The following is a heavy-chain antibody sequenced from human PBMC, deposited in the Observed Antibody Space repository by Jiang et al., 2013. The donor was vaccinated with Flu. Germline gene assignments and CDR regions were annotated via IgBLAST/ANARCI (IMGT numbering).Heavy chain of an antibody. D-gene: IGHD4-17*01. CDR2: ISLSGGTA. J-gene: IGHJ4*02. Sequence: VQLLESGGGLVQPGVALRLSCAASGFTFSNSAMTWVRQAPGKGLEWVSTISLSGGTAYYAVSVKGRFTISRDNSKNTLFXQMNSLRAEDTALYYCAKGGGYGDSGFDFWGQGTLVTVSS. V-gene: IGHV3-23*01. CDR3: AKGGGYGDSGFDF. CDR1: GFTFSNSA.